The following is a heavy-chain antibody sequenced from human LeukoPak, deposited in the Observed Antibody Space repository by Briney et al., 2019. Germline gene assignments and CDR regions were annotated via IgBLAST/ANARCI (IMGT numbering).Heavy chain of an antibody. CDR2: IIPIFGTA. J-gene: IGHJ4*02. D-gene: IGHD3-22*01. Sequence: ASVKVSCKASGGTFSSYAIIWVRQAPGQGLEWMGRIIPIFGTANYAQKFQGRVTITTDESTSTAYMELSSLRSEDTAVYYCAIRNYDSRGWDYWGQGTLVTVSS. CDR3: AIRNYDSRGWDY. V-gene: IGHV1-69*05. CDR1: GGTFSSYA.